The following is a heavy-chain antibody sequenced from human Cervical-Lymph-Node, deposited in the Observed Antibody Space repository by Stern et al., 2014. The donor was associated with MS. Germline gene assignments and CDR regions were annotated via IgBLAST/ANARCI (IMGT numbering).Heavy chain of an antibody. D-gene: IGHD5-12*01. V-gene: IGHV1-18*01. CDR1: GYTFINYG. J-gene: IGHJ4*02. CDR3: ARDLYSGYDFLDY. CDR2: IKTYNGNT. Sequence: QVQLVQSGAEVKKPGASVKVSCKASGYTFINYGITWVRQAPGQGLEWMGWIKTYNGNTKDVQKFQGRVTMTTDTSTSTAYMELRSLKSDDTAVYYCARDLYSGYDFLDYWGQGTLVTVSS.